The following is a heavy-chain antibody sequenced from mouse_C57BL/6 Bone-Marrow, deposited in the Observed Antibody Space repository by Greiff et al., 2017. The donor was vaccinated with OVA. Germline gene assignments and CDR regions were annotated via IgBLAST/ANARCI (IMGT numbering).Heavy chain of an antibody. Sequence: QVHVKQSGAELARPGASVKLSCKASGYTFTSYGISWVKQRTGQGLEWIGEIYPRSGNTYYNEKFKGKATLTADKSSSTAYMELRSLTSEDSAVYFCARKGSNYVDYWGQGTTLTVSS. J-gene: IGHJ2*01. CDR3: ARKGSNYVDY. CDR2: IYPRSGNT. CDR1: GYTFTSYG. V-gene: IGHV1-81*01. D-gene: IGHD1-1*01.